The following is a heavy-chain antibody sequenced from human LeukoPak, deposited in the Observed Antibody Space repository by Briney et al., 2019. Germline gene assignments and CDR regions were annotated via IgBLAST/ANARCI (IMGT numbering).Heavy chain of an antibody. CDR3: ARVGLLTLKSETGVVITATQLTY. D-gene: IGHD2-15*01. J-gene: IGHJ4*02. CDR2: IIPHNGNT. CDR1: GYTFISYG. V-gene: IGHV1-18*01. Sequence: WASVKVSCKASGYTFISYGITWVRQAPGQGLEWMGWIIPHNGNTNYAQNLQGRVTMTTDTSTTTAYMELKSLRSDDTGVYYCARVGLLTLKSETGVVITATQLTYWGPGTLVTVSS.